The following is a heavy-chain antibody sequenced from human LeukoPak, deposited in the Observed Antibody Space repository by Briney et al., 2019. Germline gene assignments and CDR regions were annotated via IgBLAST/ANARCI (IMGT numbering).Heavy chain of an antibody. CDR2: INPNSGKT. J-gene: IGHJ2*01. V-gene: IGHV1-8*03. CDR3: ARHKVAYFDL. Sequence: GASVKVSCKASGYTFTISDINWFRQAPGQGPEWVGWINPNSGKTGYAQKFQGRVTISRDTSISTAYMELSSLRSEDTAVYYCARHKVAYFDLWGRGTLVTVSS. D-gene: IGHD5-12*01. CDR1: GYTFTISD.